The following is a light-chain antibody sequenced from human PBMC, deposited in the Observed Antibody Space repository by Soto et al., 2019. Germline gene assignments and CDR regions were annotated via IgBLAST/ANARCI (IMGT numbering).Light chain of an antibody. CDR2: DVT. CDR1: SSDVGGYNY. Sequence: QSVLTQPASVSGSPGQSITISCTGTSSDVGGYNYVSWYQHHPGKAPKLMIYDVTDRPSGVSTRFSGSKSGDTASLTISGLQAEDEADYYCTSYTSSSTLNYVFGTGTKLTVL. J-gene: IGLJ1*01. CDR3: TSYTSSSTLNYV. V-gene: IGLV2-14*03.